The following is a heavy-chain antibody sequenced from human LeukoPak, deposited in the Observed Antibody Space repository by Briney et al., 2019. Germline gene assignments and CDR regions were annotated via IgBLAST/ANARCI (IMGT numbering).Heavy chain of an antibody. CDR2: IYYSGST. V-gene: IGHV4-59*01. J-gene: IGHJ5*02. CDR1: GGSISSYY. CDR3: ARDRLIITRHFGESNWFDP. D-gene: IGHD3-10*01. Sequence: SETLSLTCTVSGGSISSYYWSWIRQPPGKGLEWIGYIYYSGSTNYNPSLKSRATISVDTSKNQFSLKLSSVTAADAAVYYCARDRLIITRHFGESNWFDPWGQGTLVTVSS.